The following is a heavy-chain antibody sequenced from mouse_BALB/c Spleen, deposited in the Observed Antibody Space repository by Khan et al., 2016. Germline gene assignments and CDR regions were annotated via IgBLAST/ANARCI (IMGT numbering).Heavy chain of an antibody. V-gene: IGHV1-80*01. CDR2: IYPGDGDT. J-gene: IGHJ2*01. CDR1: GYAFSSYW. Sequence: QVQLKQSGAELVRPGSSVKISCKASGYAFSSYWMNWVKQRPGQGLEWIGQIYPGDGDTNYNGKFKGKATLTADKSSSTAYMQLSSLTSEDSAVYFCARYYYGSDFDYWGQGTTLTVSS. D-gene: IGHD1-1*01. CDR3: ARYYYGSDFDY.